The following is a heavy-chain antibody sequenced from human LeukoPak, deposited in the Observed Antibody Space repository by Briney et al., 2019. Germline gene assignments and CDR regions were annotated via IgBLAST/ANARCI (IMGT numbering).Heavy chain of an antibody. CDR2: INHSGST. CDR3: ARAPPDYGDYFDY. CDR1: VGSFSGYY. Sequence: AETLSLTCAVYVGSFSGYYWSWIRQPPGKGLEWIGEINHSGSTNHNPSPPSRVTISVDTSKNQFSLKLSSVPAADTAVYYCARAPPDYGDYFDYWGQGTLVTVSS. V-gene: IGHV4-34*01. D-gene: IGHD4-17*01. J-gene: IGHJ4*02.